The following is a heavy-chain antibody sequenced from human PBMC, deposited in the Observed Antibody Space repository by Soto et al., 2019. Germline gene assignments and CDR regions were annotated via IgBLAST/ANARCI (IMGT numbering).Heavy chain of an antibody. CDR2: IYYSGST. Sequence: PSETLSLTCAVSGGSISSYYWSWIRQPPGKGLEWIGYIYYSGSTNYNPSLKSRVTISVDTSKNQFSLKLSSVTAADTAVYYCARQRYCSSTSCYGEWFDPWGQGTLVTVSS. V-gene: IGHV4-59*08. CDR3: ARQRYCSSTSCYGEWFDP. D-gene: IGHD2-2*01. J-gene: IGHJ5*02. CDR1: GGSISSYY.